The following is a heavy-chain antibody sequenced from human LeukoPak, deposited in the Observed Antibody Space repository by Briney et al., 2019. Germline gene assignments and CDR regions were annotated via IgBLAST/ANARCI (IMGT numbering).Heavy chain of an antibody. J-gene: IGHJ4*02. Sequence: PSETLSLTCAVYGESFSGYYWSWIRQPPGKGLKWIGEINHSGTTNYNPSLKSRVTISLDTSKSQFSLMLSSVTAADTAVYYCARGKYDSGGDYLDYWGQGTLVTVSS. V-gene: IGHV4-34*01. CDR2: INHSGTT. CDR1: GESFSGYY. CDR3: ARGKYDSGGDYLDY. D-gene: IGHD3-22*01.